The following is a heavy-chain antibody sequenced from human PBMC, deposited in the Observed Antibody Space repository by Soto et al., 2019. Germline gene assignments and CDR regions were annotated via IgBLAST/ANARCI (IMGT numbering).Heavy chain of an antibody. Sequence: PGGSLRLSCAASGFTFSSYGMHWFRQAPGKGLEWVAVISYDGSNKYYADSVKGRFTISRDNSKNTLYLQMNSLRAEDTAVYYCAKDPRDYDILGAFDIWGQGTMVTVSS. D-gene: IGHD3-9*01. CDR2: ISYDGSNK. CDR3: AKDPRDYDILGAFDI. J-gene: IGHJ3*02. CDR1: GFTFSSYG. V-gene: IGHV3-30*18.